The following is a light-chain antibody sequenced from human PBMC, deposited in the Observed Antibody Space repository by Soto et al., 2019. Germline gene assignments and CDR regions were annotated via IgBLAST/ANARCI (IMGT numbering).Light chain of an antibody. V-gene: IGKV3-15*01. CDR1: QSISTN. CDR3: HQYNNWPPWT. Sequence: EIVMTQSPTTLSVSAGERATLSCRTSQSISTNLAWYQQKPGQAPRLLIYGASTRATGIPARFSGSGSGTEFTLTISSLQSEDFAVYYCHQYNNWPPWTFGQGTKVEIK. J-gene: IGKJ1*01. CDR2: GAS.